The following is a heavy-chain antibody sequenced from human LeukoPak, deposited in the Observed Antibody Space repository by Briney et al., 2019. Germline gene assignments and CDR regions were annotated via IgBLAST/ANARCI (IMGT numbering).Heavy chain of an antibody. CDR1: GFTFSSYG. CDR3: AKGNRGYSYGPVDY. Sequence: GGSLRLSCAASGFTFSSYGMHWVRQAPGKVLEWVAFIRYDGSNKYYADSVKGRFTISRDNSKNTLYQQVNSLRAEDTAVYYCAKGNRGYSYGPVDYWGQGTPVTVSS. D-gene: IGHD5-18*01. V-gene: IGHV3-30*02. J-gene: IGHJ4*02. CDR2: IRYDGSNK.